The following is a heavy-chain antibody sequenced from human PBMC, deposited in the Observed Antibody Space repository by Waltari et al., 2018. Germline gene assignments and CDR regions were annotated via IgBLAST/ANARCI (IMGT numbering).Heavy chain of an antibody. D-gene: IGHD1-20*01. Sequence: EVQLLQSGGDWVKPGGSLRLSCVNSGFTFGNDAISWVRQAPGTGLGWVSAISVSDFTYYADSVGGRFTISRDTSKNTVYLQLNSLRGEDAVVYYCAKPFYNWDDPLDSWGQGTLVTVSS. CDR3: AKPFYNWDDPLDS. CDR1: GFTFGNDA. CDR2: ISVSDFT. V-gene: IGHV3-23*01. J-gene: IGHJ4*02.